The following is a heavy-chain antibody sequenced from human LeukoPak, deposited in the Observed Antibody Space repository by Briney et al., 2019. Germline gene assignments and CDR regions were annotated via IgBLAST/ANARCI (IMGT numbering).Heavy chain of an antibody. Sequence: ASVKVSCKASGGTFSRYGVSWVRQAPGQGLEWMGWISGYSGNTNYAQKLQGRVTMTTDTSTRTAYMELRSLTSDDTAVYYCARGNEYSSSYYMDVWGKGTTVTVSS. CDR1: GGTFSRYG. J-gene: IGHJ6*03. D-gene: IGHD6-6*01. CDR2: ISGYSGNT. CDR3: ARGNEYSSSYYMDV. V-gene: IGHV1-18*01.